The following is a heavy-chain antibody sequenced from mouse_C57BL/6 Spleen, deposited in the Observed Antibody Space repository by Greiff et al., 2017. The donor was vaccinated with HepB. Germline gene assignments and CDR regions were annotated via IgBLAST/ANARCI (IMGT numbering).Heavy chain of an antibody. CDR3: ARSGDYGSYVGYFDV. J-gene: IGHJ1*03. CDR2: IDPSDSYT. Sequence: VQLQQSGAELVKPGASVKLSCKASGYTFTSYWMQWVKQRPGQGLEWIGEIDPSDSYTNYNQKFKGKATLTVDTSSSTAYMQLSSLTSEDSAVYYCARSGDYGSYVGYFDVWGTGTTVTVSS. V-gene: IGHV1-50*01. D-gene: IGHD2-1*01. CDR1: GYTFTSYW.